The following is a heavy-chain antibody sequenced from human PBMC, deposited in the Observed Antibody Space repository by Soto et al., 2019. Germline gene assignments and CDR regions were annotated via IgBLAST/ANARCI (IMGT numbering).Heavy chain of an antibody. Sequence: QITLKESGPTLVRPTQTLTLTCTFSGFSLSTSGVGVGWIRQPPGKALEWLALLYWDDDTRYSPSLKSRLTITKDTSKNQVVLTMTNMDHVDTATYYCAHSRCGGDCLQSYSSHYYYGMDVWGQGTTVTVSS. CDR2: LYWDDDT. CDR3: AHSRCGGDCLQSYSSHYYYGMDV. J-gene: IGHJ6*02. V-gene: IGHV2-5*02. CDR1: GFSLSTSGVG. D-gene: IGHD2-21*02.